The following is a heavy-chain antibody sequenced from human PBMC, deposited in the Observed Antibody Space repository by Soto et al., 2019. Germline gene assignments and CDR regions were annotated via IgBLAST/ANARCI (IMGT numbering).Heavy chain of an antibody. V-gene: IGHV3-48*02. CDR2: ISSSSSTI. CDR1: GFTFSSYS. CDR3: ARGHFDWFYGMDV. D-gene: IGHD3-9*01. J-gene: IGHJ6*02. Sequence: GGSLRLSCAASGFTFSSYSMNCVRQAPGKGLEWVSYISSSSSTIYYADSVKGRFTISRDNAKNSLYLQMNSLRDEDTAVFYCARGHFDWFYGMDVWGQGTTVTVSS.